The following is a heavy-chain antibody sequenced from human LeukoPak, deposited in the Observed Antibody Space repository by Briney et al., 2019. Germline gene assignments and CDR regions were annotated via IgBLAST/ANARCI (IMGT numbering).Heavy chain of an antibody. CDR2: INTSGST. V-gene: IGHV4-4*09. CDR3: ARRGNGGFFDY. CDR1: GGSISGNY. Sequence: SETLSLTCTVSGGSISGNYWSWIRQPPGKGLEWIGYINTSGSTNYNPSLKSRVSISLDTSRNQFSLKLTSVTAADTAVYYCARRGNGGFFDYWGEEFLVRVSS. J-gene: IGHJ4*02. D-gene: IGHD1-1*01.